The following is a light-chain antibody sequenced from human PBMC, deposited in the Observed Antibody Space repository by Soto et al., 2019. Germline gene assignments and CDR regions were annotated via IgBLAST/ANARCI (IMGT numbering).Light chain of an antibody. V-gene: IGKV1-5*03. J-gene: IGKJ1*01. Sequence: VPMTQSPSTLSASVGDRVTITCRASQSISTWLAWYQQRPGTAPKLLIYKASTLESGVPSRFSGSGSGTEFTLTISSLQPDDFATYYCQHYNSYSSFGQGTKVEIK. CDR2: KAS. CDR1: QSISTW. CDR3: QHYNSYSS.